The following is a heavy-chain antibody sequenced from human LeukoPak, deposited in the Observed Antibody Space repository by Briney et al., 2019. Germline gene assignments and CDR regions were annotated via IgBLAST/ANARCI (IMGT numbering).Heavy chain of an antibody. Sequence: GGSLRLSCAASGFTFSSYAMHWVRQAPGKGLEWVAVISYDGSNKYYADSVKGRFTISRDNSKNTLYLQMNSLRAEDTAVYYCAREGDGYNPGYWGQGTLVTVSS. CDR3: AREGDGYNPGY. CDR2: ISYDGSNK. CDR1: GFTFSSYA. V-gene: IGHV3-30*04. J-gene: IGHJ4*02. D-gene: IGHD5-24*01.